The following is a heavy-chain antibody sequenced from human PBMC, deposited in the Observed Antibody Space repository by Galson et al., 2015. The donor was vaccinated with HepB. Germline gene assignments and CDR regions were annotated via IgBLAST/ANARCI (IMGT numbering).Heavy chain of an antibody. V-gene: IGHV3-30-3*01. CDR3: ARDLSAMVAIDY. CDR2: ISYDGNNK. D-gene: IGHD5-18*01. J-gene: IGHJ4*02. Sequence: SLRLSCAASGFTFRNYAMHWVRQAPGKGLEWVAVISYDGNNKYYADSVKGRFTISRDNSKNTLYLQMNSLRAEDTAVYYCARDLSAMVAIDYWGQGTLVTVSS. CDR1: GFTFRNYA.